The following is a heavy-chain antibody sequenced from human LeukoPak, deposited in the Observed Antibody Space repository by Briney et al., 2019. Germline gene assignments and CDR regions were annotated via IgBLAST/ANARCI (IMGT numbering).Heavy chain of an antibody. J-gene: IGHJ6*03. D-gene: IGHD3-3*01. CDR1: GYTFTSYD. V-gene: IGHV1-8*02. CDR2: MNPNSGNT. Sequence: ASVKVSCKASGYTFTSYDINWVRQATGQGLEWMGWMNPNSGNTGYAQKFQGRVTMTTDTSTGTAYMELRSLRSDDTAVYYCARAGIPIHYYYMDVWGKGTTVTISS. CDR3: ARAGIPIHYYYMDV.